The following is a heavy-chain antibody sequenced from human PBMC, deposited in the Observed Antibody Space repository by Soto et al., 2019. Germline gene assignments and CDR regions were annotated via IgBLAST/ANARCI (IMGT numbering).Heavy chain of an antibody. V-gene: IGHV5-51*01. CDR1: GYSFTSYW. CDR2: IYPGDSDT. CDR3: ARLGDSRGYYYYYGMDV. D-gene: IGHD3-22*01. Sequence: PGESLKISCKGSGYSFTSYWIGWVRQMPGKGLEWMGIIYPGDSDTRYSPSFQGQVTISADKSISTAYLQWSSLKASDTAMYYCARLGDSRGYYYYYGMDVWGQGTMVTVSS. J-gene: IGHJ6*02.